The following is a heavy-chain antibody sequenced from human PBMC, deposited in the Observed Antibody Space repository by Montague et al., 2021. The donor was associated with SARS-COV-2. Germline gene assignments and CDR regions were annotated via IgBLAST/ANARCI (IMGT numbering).Heavy chain of an antibody. Sequence: SLRLSFSASGLTFSSYSMVWVRQAPGKGLEWVSSITSSSDYIHYAVSVKGRFTISRDNDRNSLCLLMNSLRAEDTAVYYCARGEMATISESFDLWGQGTMVTVSS. J-gene: IGHJ3*01. CDR3: ARGEMATISESFDL. D-gene: IGHD5-24*01. CDR2: ITSSSDYI. CDR1: GLTFSSYS. V-gene: IGHV3-21*01.